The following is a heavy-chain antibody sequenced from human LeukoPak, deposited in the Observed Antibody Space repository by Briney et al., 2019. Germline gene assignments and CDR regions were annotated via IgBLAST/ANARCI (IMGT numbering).Heavy chain of an antibody. CDR1: GFTFSSYS. CDR3: ARAPLGYCSGGSCYDLDY. D-gene: IGHD2-15*01. J-gene: IGHJ4*02. CDR2: ISSSSSYI. Sequence: GGSLRLSCAASGFTFSSYSMTWVRQAPGKGLEWVSSISSSSSYIYYADSVKGRFTISRDNAKNSLYLQMNSLRAEDTAVYYCARAPLGYCSGGSCYDLDYWGQGTLVTVSS. V-gene: IGHV3-21*01.